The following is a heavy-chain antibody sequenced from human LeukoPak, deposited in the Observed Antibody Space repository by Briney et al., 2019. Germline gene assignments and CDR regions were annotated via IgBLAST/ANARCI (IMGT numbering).Heavy chain of an antibody. CDR1: GGTFSSYA. J-gene: IGHJ4*02. CDR3: ARVGDFWSGYNDY. V-gene: IGHV1-69*05. CDR2: IIPIFGTA. Sequence: SAKISCKASGGTFSSYAISWVRQDLRQRLEWMGRIIPIFGTANYAQKFQGRVTITTDESTSTAYMELSSLRSEDTAVYYCARVGDFWSGYNDYWGQGTLVTVSS. D-gene: IGHD3-3*01.